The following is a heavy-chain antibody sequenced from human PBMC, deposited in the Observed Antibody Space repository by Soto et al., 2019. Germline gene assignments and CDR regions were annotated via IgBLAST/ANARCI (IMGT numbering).Heavy chain of an antibody. CDR2: IGTTGDT. CDR1: GFTFSSYD. J-gene: IGHJ4*02. D-gene: IGHD3-22*01. Sequence: EVQLVESGGGLVQPGGSLRLSCSASGFTFSSYDMHWVRQGTGKGLEWVSAIGTTGDTYYAGSVKGRFTISRENAKNSLYLQMNSLRAGDTAIFCARAIGSTLFDYWGQGTLVTVSS. CDR3: ARAIGSTLFDY. V-gene: IGHV3-13*04.